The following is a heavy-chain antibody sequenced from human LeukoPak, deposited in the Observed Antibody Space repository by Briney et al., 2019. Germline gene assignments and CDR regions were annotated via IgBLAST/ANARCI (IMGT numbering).Heavy chain of an antibody. V-gene: IGHV3-48*04. Sequence: GGSLRLSCAASGFTFSSYAMSWVRQAPGKGLEWVSYISSSGSTIYYADSVKGRFTISRDNAKNSLYLQMNSLRAEDTAVYYCAKDSGSYSFGYFDYWGQGTLVTVSS. CDR2: ISSSGSTI. CDR3: AKDSGSYSFGYFDY. D-gene: IGHD1-26*01. J-gene: IGHJ4*02. CDR1: GFTFSSYA.